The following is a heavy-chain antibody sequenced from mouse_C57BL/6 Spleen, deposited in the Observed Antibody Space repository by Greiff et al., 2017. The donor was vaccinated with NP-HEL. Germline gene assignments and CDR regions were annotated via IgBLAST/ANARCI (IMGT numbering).Heavy chain of an antibody. Sequence: QVQLQQSGAELVKPGASLKLSCKASGYPFPSSWMHWLKQRPGRGLEWFGRIDPNSGGTKYNEKFKSKATLTEDKPSSTAYMQLSSLTSEDSAVYYCAREADGLFAYWGQGTLVTVSA. CDR1: GYPFPSSW. V-gene: IGHV1-72*01. D-gene: IGHD2-3*01. J-gene: IGHJ3*01. CDR3: AREADGLFAY. CDR2: IDPNSGGT.